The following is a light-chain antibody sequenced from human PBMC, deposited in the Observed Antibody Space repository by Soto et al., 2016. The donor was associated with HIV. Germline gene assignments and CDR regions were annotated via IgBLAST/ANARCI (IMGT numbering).Light chain of an antibody. CDR3: QQSYNTPRS. V-gene: IGKV1-39*01. CDR2: DAS. CDR1: QSIGRF. Sequence: TITCRASQSIGRFLNWYQQISGKAPNLLIYDASTLQSGVPSRFSGSGSGTDFTLIISSLQPEDFGTYYCQQSYNTPRSFGQGTMVETK. J-gene: IGKJ1*01.